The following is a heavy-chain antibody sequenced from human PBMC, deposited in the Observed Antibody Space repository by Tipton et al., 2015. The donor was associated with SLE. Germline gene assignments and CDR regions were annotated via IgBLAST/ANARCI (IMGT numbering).Heavy chain of an antibody. D-gene: IGHD3-22*01. CDR3: ARDEYRYDATGYHLLGHFDF. CDR1: GGSISSYY. V-gene: IGHV4-59*12. CDR2: IYYSGST. Sequence: TLSLTCTVSGGSISSYYWSWIRQPPGKGLEWIGYIYYSGSTNYSPSLKSRVAFSLDTSKNQFSLKLSSVTAADTAVYYCARDEYRYDATGYHLLGHFDFWGQGTLVTVSS. J-gene: IGHJ4*02.